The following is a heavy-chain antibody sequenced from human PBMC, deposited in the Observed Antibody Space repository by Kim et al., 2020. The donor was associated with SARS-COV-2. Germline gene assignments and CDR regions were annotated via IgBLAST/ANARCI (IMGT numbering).Heavy chain of an antibody. CDR3: ARDFSY. J-gene: IGHJ4*02. Sequence: IYYSGSTNYTPSLKSRVTISVDTSKNQFSLKLSSVTAADTAVYYCARDFSYWGQGTLVTVSS. CDR2: IYYSGST. V-gene: IGHV4-59*01.